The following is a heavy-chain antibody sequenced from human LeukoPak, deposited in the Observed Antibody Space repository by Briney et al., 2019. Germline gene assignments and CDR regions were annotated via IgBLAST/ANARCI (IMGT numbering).Heavy chain of an antibody. D-gene: IGHD4-17*01. J-gene: IGHJ4*02. CDR1: GFTFSSYA. CDR3: ARSFYGDYVSSDFDY. V-gene: IGHV3-23*01. CDR2: ISGSGGST. Sequence: PGGSLRLSCAASGFTFSSYATSWVRQAPGKGLEWVSAISGSGGSTYYADSVKGRFTISRDNSKNTLYLQMNSLRAEDTAVYYCARSFYGDYVSSDFDYWGQGTLVIVSS.